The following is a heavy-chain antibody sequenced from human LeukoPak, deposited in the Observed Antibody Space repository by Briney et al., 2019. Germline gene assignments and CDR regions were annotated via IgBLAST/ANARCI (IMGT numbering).Heavy chain of an antibody. V-gene: IGHV3-7*01. Sequence: PGGSLRLSCVGSGFTFKNHWMGWVRQTPGKGLEWVANIKHDGIKKYYAESVRGRFTISRDNAKNSLFLQMNSLRAEDTAVYYCARDRFYGDYAGVADYWGQGTLVTVS. CDR2: IKHDGIKK. CDR3: ARDRFYGDYAGVADY. CDR1: GFTFKNHW. D-gene: IGHD4-17*01. J-gene: IGHJ4*02.